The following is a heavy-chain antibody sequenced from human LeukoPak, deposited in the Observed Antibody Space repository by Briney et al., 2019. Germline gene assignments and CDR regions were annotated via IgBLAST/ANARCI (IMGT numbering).Heavy chain of an antibody. CDR3: ARGGRWFGESWSAFDI. V-gene: IGHV1-46*01. D-gene: IGHD3-10*01. CDR1: GYTFTSNY. Sequence: ASVKVSCKAFGYTFTSNYMHWVRQAPGQGPEWMGVISPSGGSTTYAQKFQGRVTLTRDMSTSTDYLELSSLRSEDTAVYYCARGGRWFGESWSAFDIWGQGTMVTVSS. J-gene: IGHJ3*02. CDR2: ISPSGGST.